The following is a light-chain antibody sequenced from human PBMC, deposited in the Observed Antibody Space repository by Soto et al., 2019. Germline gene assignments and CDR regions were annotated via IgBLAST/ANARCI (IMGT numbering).Light chain of an antibody. J-gene: IGKJ5*01. V-gene: IGKV1-5*01. CDR2: AAS. CDR3: QQYKSYSPIT. CDR1: QGISSY. Sequence: DIQMTQSPSTLSASVGDRVTITCRASQGISSYLAWYQQKPGEAPKLLIYAASTLQSGVPSRFSGSVSGTEFTLTISSLQPDDFATYYCQQYKSYSPITFGQGTRLEIK.